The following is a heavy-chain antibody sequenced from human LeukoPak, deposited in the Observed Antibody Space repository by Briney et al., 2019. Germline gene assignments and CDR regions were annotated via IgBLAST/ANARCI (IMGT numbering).Heavy chain of an antibody. Sequence: VASVKVSCKASGYTFTSYGISWVRQAPGQGLEWMGWISVSNGNTDYAQKFQGRVSMTTDTSTDTAYMDLRSLRTDDTAVYYCARGPTIVGLVTTGDYWGQGTLVTVSS. J-gene: IGHJ4*02. CDR3: ARGPTIVGLVTTGDY. CDR2: ISVSNGNT. CDR1: GYTFTSYG. V-gene: IGHV1-18*01. D-gene: IGHD3-3*01.